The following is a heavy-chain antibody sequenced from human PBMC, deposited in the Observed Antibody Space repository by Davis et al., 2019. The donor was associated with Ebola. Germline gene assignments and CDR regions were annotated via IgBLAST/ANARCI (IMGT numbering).Heavy chain of an antibody. Sequence: GESLKISCAASGFSFSNYGMHWVRQAPGKGLEWVAVISHDGSNKYYADSVKGRFTISRDNSKNTLYLHMNSLRAEDTAVYHCARGGYYDSSGYSHAAFDIWGQGTMVTVSS. D-gene: IGHD3-22*01. CDR3: ARGGYYDSSGYSHAAFDI. J-gene: IGHJ3*02. CDR1: GFSFSNYG. CDR2: ISHDGSNK. V-gene: IGHV3-30*03.